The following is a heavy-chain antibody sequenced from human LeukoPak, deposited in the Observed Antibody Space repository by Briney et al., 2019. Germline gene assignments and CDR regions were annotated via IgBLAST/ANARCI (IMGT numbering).Heavy chain of an antibody. J-gene: IGHJ3*02. CDR3: ARVGSSPIPFDI. V-gene: IGHV3-21*01. CDR1: GITFSSYS. Sequence: SGGSLRLSCAASGITFSSYSMGWVRQAPGKGLEWVSSISSSSSYIYYADSVKGRFTISRDNAKNSLYLQMNSLRAEDTAVYYCARVGSSPIPFDIWGQGTMVTVSS. D-gene: IGHD2-2*02. CDR2: ISSSSSYI.